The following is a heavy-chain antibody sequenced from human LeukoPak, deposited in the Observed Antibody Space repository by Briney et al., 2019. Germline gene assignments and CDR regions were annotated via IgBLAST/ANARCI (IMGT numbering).Heavy chain of an antibody. V-gene: IGHV3-21*01. Sequence: GGSLRLSCVASGVIFSSYNMNWVRQAPGKGLEWVSSISSSGSYVYYADSVKGRFIISRDNAKNSLTLQMNSLRAEDTAVYYCARAGSLVRGVIPHDYWGQGTLVTVSS. CDR3: ARAGSLVRGVIPHDY. CDR2: ISSSGSYV. CDR1: GVIFSSYN. J-gene: IGHJ4*02. D-gene: IGHD3-10*01.